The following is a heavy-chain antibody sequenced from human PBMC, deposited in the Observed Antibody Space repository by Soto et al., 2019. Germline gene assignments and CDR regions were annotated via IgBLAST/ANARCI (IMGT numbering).Heavy chain of an antibody. J-gene: IGHJ4*02. Sequence: GGSLRLSCAASGFTFSSYWMSWVRQAPGKGLEWVANIKQDGSEKYYVDSVKGRFTISRDNAKNSLYLQMNSLRAEDTAVYYCARERGQPATYFDYWGQGTLVTVSS. CDR2: IKQDGSEK. CDR1: GFTFSSYW. D-gene: IGHD1-26*01. CDR3: ARERGQPATYFDY. V-gene: IGHV3-7*01.